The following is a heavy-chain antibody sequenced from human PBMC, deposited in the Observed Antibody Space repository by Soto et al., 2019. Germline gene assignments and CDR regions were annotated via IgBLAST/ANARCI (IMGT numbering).Heavy chain of an antibody. CDR3: ARGGVAARKGRWFDP. CDR1: GGSISSYY. V-gene: IGHV4-59*01. Sequence: SETLSLTCTFSGGSISSYYWGWIRRPPGKRLEWIGYIHYSGSTNYNPSLRSRVTISVDTPKNQFSLKVNSMTAADTAIYYCARGGVAARKGRWFDPWAREPWSPSP. CDR2: IHYSGST. D-gene: IGHD6-25*01. J-gene: IGHJ5*02.